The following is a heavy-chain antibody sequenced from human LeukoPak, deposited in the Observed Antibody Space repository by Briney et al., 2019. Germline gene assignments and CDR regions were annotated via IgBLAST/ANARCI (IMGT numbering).Heavy chain of an antibody. V-gene: IGHV3-33*01. CDR2: IWYDGSNK. CDR1: GFTFSSYG. CDR3: ASANDY. Sequence: GGSLRLSCAASGFTFSSYGMHWVRQAPGKGRGWVAVIWYDGSNKYYADSVKGRFAISRDNSKNTLYLQMNSLRAEDTAVYYCASANDYWGQGTLVTVSS. J-gene: IGHJ4*02.